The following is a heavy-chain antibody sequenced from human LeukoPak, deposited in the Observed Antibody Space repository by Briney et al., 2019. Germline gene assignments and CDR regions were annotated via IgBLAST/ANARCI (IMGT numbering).Heavy chain of an antibody. CDR3: ARGIDYGSNHWFDP. CDR1: GGSISSSSYY. V-gene: IGHV4-39*07. J-gene: IGHJ5*02. D-gene: IGHD4-23*01. CDR2: IYYSGST. Sequence: SETLSLTCTVSGGSISSSSYYWGWIRQPPGKGLEWIGSIYYSGSTYYNPSLKSRVTISVDTSKNQFSLKLSSVTAADTAVYYCARGIDYGSNHWFDPWGQGTLVTVSS.